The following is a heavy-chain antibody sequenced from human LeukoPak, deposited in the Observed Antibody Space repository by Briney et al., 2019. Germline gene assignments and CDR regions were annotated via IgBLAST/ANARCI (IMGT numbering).Heavy chain of an antibody. J-gene: IGHJ6*03. V-gene: IGHV4-4*07. CDR3: ARLKFYDSTGYSPGHYMDV. Sequence: SETLPLTCTVSGGPIYNYWSWIRQTAGKGLEWIGRLYPGVSTNYNPSLKSRVTMSVDTSKNQFALKLSAVTAADTAVYYCARLKFYDSTGYSPGHYMDVWGKGTTVTVSS. CDR2: LYPGVST. D-gene: IGHD3-22*01. CDR1: GGPIYNY.